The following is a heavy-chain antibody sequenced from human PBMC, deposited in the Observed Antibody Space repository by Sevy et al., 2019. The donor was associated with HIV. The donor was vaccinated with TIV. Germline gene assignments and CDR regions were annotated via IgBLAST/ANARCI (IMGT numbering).Heavy chain of an antibody. D-gene: IGHD6-13*01. V-gene: IGHV3-49*04. CDR2: LKSDVYGGTV. J-gene: IGHJ4*02. CDR3: TRWKAAQSIFDY. CDR1: GFTFGDYC. Sequence: GGSLRLSCTASGFTFGDYCMSWVRQAPGKGLEWVAFLKSDVYGGTVDHDASVRGRFVISREDSKTIAYLQMNDLKTKDTGVYYCTRWKAAQSIFDYWGQGALVTVSS.